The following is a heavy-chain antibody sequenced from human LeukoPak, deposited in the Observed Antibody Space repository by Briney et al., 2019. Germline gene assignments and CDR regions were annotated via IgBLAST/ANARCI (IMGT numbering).Heavy chain of an antibody. CDR2: IYSGGST. CDR3: ARDYSSGYRDDAFDI. Sequence: GGSLRLSCAASGFTFSSNYMSWVRQAPGKGLEWVSVIYSGGSTYYADSVKGRFTISRDNSKNTLYLQMNSLRAEDTAVYYCARDYSSGYRDDAFDIWGQGTMVTVSS. J-gene: IGHJ3*02. D-gene: IGHD3-22*01. CDR1: GFTFSSNY. V-gene: IGHV3-66*01.